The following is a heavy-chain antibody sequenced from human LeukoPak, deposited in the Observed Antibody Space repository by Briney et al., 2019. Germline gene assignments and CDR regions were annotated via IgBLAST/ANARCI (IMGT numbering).Heavy chain of an antibody. Sequence: ASVKVSGKASGYTFTGYYILWVRQAPGQGLECVGWINPHSGVTTYAQNFQGRFTMTRDASISTAYLELIGPKSDDTAVYYCARNYGSGDFDHWGQGTLVTVSS. V-gene: IGHV1-2*02. CDR2: INPHSGVT. J-gene: IGHJ4*02. CDR3: ARNYGSGDFDH. D-gene: IGHD3-10*01. CDR1: GYTFTGYY.